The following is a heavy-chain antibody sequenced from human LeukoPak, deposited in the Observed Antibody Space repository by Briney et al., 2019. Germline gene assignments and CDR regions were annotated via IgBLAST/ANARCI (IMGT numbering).Heavy chain of an antibody. Sequence: ASVKVSCKASGYTFTTSGISWVRQAPGQGLEWMGWISVYNGNTNYAQKLQGRVTMTTDTSTSTAYMELRSLRSDDTAVYYCARDAYVDAFDIWGQGTMVTVSS. CDR3: ARDAYVDAFDI. CDR2: ISVYNGNT. CDR1: GYTFTTSG. V-gene: IGHV1-18*01. J-gene: IGHJ3*02. D-gene: IGHD3-16*01.